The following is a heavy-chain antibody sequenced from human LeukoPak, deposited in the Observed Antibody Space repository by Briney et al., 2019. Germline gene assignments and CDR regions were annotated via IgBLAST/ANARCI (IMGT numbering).Heavy chain of an antibody. CDR3: AREGGYGSGSYGFDY. Sequence: ASVKVSCKASGYTFTSYYMHWVRQAPGQGLEWIGIINPSGGSTSYAQKFQGRVTMTRDMSTSTVYMELSSLRSEDTAVYYCAREGGYGSGSYGFDYWGQGTLVTVSS. CDR1: GYTFTSYY. D-gene: IGHD3-10*01. CDR2: INPSGGST. J-gene: IGHJ4*02. V-gene: IGHV1-46*01.